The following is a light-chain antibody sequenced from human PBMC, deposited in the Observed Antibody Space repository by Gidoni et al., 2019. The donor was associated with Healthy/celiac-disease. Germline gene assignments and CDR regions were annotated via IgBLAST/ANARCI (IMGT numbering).Light chain of an antibody. Sequence: EIVLTQSPGTLSLSPGERATLSCRASQSVSRSYLAWYQQKPGQAPRHLIYGASSRATGIPDRFSGSGSGTDFTLTISRLEPEDFAVYYCQQYGSSPRTFGQGTKVKSN. J-gene: IGKJ1*01. V-gene: IGKV3-20*01. CDR1: QSVSRSY. CDR2: GAS. CDR3: QQYGSSPRT.